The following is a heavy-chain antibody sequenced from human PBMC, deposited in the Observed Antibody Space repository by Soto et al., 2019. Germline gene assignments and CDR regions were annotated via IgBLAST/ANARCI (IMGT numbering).Heavy chain of an antibody. J-gene: IGHJ6*03. CDR2: IYYSGST. D-gene: IGHD2-2*01. CDR1: GGSISSYY. Sequence: SETLSLTCTVSGGSISSYYWSRIRQPPGKGLEWIGYIYYSGSTNYNPSLKSRVTISVDTSKNQFSLKLSSVTAADTAVYYCARHLRSQARYCSSTSCYEYYYYYYMDVWGKGTTVTVSS. V-gene: IGHV4-59*08. CDR3: ARHLRSQARYCSSTSCYEYYYYYYMDV.